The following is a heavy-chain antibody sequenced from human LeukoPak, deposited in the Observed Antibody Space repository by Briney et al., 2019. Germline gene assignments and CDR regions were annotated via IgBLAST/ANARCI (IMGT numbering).Heavy chain of an antibody. CDR1: GYTFTGYY. CDR3: ARVFEGYCSGGSCYPSYYYYGMDV. CDR2: INPNSGGT. J-gene: IGHJ6*02. V-gene: IGHV1-2*02. Sequence: ASVTVSCKASGYTFTGYYMHWVRQAPGQGLEWMGWINPNSGGTNYAQKFQGRVTMTRDTSISTAYMELSRLRSDDTAVYYCARVFEGYCSGGSCYPSYYYYGMDVWGQGTTVTVSS. D-gene: IGHD2-15*01.